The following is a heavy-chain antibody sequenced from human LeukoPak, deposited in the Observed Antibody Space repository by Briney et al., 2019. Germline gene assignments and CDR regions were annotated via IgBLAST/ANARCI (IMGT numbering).Heavy chain of an antibody. CDR3: AKDIGSYYDY. CDR2: IQYDGSKK. J-gene: IGHJ4*02. Sequence: GGSLRLPCVASGFTFSSNGMHWVRQAPGKGLEWVTFIQYDGSKKYYADSVKGRFTISRDNSKNTLYLEMNSLRAEDTAVYYCAKDIGSYYDYWGQGILVTVSS. D-gene: IGHD3-10*01. CDR1: GFTFSSNG. V-gene: IGHV3-30*02.